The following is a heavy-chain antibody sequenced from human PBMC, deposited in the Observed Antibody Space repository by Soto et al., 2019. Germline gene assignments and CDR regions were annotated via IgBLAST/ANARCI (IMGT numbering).Heavy chain of an antibody. CDR3: AREQAYDFWSGYYTEPYYYYMDV. D-gene: IGHD3-3*01. Sequence: ASVKVSCKASGYTFTSYAMHWVRQAPGQRLEWMGWINAGNGNTKYSQKFQGRVTITRDTSASTAYMELSSLRSEDTAVYYCAREQAYDFWSGYYTEPYYYYMDVWGKGTTVTVSS. J-gene: IGHJ6*03. V-gene: IGHV1-3*01. CDR1: GYTFTSYA. CDR2: INAGNGNT.